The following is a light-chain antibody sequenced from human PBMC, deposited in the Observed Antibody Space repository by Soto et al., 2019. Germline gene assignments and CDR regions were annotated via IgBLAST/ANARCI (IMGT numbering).Light chain of an antibody. CDR1: RSDVGGYNY. Sequence: QSVMTQPASVSGSPGQSITISCTGTRSDVGGYNYVYWHQQHPGKAPKLMIYDVTNRSSGVSDRFSGSKSGNTASLTISGLQAEDEADYYCSSYTSSSTDVFGAGTKVTVL. CDR3: SSYTSSSTDV. V-gene: IGLV2-14*01. CDR2: DVT. J-gene: IGLJ1*01.